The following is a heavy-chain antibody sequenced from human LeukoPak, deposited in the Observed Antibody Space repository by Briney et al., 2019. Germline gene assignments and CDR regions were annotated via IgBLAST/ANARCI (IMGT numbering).Heavy chain of an antibody. V-gene: IGHV4-38-2*02. CDR1: GSSITTYTH. J-gene: IGHJ5*02. D-gene: IGHD4-11*01. CDR2: IHHTGNT. CDR3: VNSKSIYEAVS. Sequence: SETLSLTCTVSGSSITTYTHWGWIRQSPGKGLEWIASIHHTGNTYYNPSLESRVTISIDTSKNQFSLEVRSVTAADTAFYFCVNSKSIYEAVSWGPGTLVTVSS.